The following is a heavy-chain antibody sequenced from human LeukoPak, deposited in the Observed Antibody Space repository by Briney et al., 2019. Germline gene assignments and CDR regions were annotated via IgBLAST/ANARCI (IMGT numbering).Heavy chain of an antibody. D-gene: IGHD6-19*01. J-gene: IGHJ4*02. CDR2: TYYRSKWYN. CDR3: ARGPRYSSGWYGLYYFDY. V-gene: IGHV6-1*01. Sequence: SQTLSLTCAISGDSFSSNSAAWNWLRQSPSRGLEWLGSTYYRSKWYNDYAVSVKSRITINPDTSKNQFSLQLNSVTPEDTAVYYCARGPRYSSGWYGLYYFDYWGQGTLVTVSS. CDR1: GDSFSSNSAA.